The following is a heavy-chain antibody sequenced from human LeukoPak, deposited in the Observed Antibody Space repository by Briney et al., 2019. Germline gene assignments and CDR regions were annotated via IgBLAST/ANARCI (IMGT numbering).Heavy chain of an antibody. Sequence: GGSLRLSCAASGFTFSSYAMGWVRQAPGKGLEWVAAISGSGSSTYYADSVKGRFTISRDNSKNTLYLQMNSLRAEDTAVYYCAKEVIVGVSFDSWGQGTLVTVSS. J-gene: IGHJ4*02. V-gene: IGHV3-23*01. CDR3: AKEVIVGVSFDS. CDR2: ISGSGSST. CDR1: GFTFSSYA. D-gene: IGHD1-26*01.